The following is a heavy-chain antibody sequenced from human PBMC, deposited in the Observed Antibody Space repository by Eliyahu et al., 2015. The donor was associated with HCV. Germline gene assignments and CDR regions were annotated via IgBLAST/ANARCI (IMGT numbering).Heavy chain of an antibody. V-gene: IGHV4-34*01. CDR2: INHSGXT. CDR3: ARPLIGV. Sequence: QVQLQQWGAGRMKPSEXLSXTCAVYGGSFSGYYWSWXRXXPGKGLEWXGEINHSGXTNYNPSLKSRVTISVDTSKNQFSLKLSSVTAADTAVYFCARPLIGVWGQGTTVTVSS. J-gene: IGHJ6*02. CDR1: GGSFSGYY.